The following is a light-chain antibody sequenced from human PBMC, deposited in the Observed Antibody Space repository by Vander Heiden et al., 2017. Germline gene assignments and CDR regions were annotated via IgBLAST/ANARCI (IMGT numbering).Light chain of an antibody. CDR3: ASWDDRLRGYV. V-gene: IGLV1-47*01. CDR2: RNS. CDR1: SSNIGNNQ. Sequence: HSVLSQPPSTSGTPAQRVPISCSGSSSNIGNNQEYWYQQLPGTAPKLLFYRNSQRTSGVPDRFSDSKSGTSASLAISGLRSEDEGEYYCASWDDRLRGYVFGTGTKVTVL. J-gene: IGLJ1*01.